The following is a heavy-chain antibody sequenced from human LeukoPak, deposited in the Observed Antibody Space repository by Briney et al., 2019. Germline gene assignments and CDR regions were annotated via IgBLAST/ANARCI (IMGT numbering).Heavy chain of an antibody. CDR3: AGHERDYSPYYYYYMDV. J-gene: IGHJ6*03. CDR2: IYPGDSDT. Sequence: GESLKISCKGSGYSFTSYWIGWVRQMPGKGLEWMGIIYPGDSDTRYSPSFQGQVTISADKSISTAYLQWSSLKASDTAMYYCAGHERDYSPYYYYYMDVWGKGTTVTVSS. V-gene: IGHV5-51*01. CDR1: GYSFTSYW. D-gene: IGHD4-11*01.